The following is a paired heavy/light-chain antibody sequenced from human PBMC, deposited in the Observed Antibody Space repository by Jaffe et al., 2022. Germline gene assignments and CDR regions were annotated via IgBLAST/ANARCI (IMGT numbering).Light chain of an antibody. Sequence: IQMTQSPSSLSASAGDRVTITCRASQTITRYLHWYQQKPGKAPKLLIYDASTLQSGVPSRFSGSGSGTDFTLTISSLQPEDFATYYCQQSYSKPYTFGQGTKLEIK. CDR3: QQSYSKPYT. CDR1: QTITRY. CDR2: DAS. V-gene: IGKV1-39*01. J-gene: IGKJ2*01.
Heavy chain of an antibody. D-gene: IGHD1-1*01. V-gene: IGHV3-23*01. CDR2: ISGSGDTT. CDR3: AKTDSRRSSWNFAFDF. J-gene: IGHJ3*01. CDR1: GFSFSGYA. Sequence: EVQLLESGGDLVQPGTSLRLSCAASGFSFSGYAMSWVRQAPGKGLEWVSAISGSGDTTYYAESVKGRFTFSRDNSENTLYLQMNSLRAEDTAVYYCAKTDSRRSSWNFAFDFWGQGTLVTVSS.